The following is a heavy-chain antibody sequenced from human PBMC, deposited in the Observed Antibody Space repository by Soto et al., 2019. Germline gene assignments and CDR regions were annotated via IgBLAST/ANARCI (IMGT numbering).Heavy chain of an antibody. CDR1: GGSISRSNHY. D-gene: IGHD3-22*01. J-gene: IGHJ3*02. V-gene: IGHV4-39*01. CDR2: FFYSGST. CDR3: ARRMNYYDSSGNYVDGIDI. Sequence: QLQLQESGPGLVKPSETLSLTCKVSGGSISRSNHYWAWIRQSPGKGLEWIGSFFYSGSTFYNPSLKGRVSISVDTSKNHFSLQLTSVTAAADTAVYYCARRMNYYDSSGNYVDGIDIWGQGTMVIVSS.